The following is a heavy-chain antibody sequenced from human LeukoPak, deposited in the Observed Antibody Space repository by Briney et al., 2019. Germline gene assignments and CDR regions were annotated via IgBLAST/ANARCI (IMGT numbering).Heavy chain of an antibody. CDR1: GFTFSSYG. D-gene: IGHD6-19*01. CDR2: ISGSGGST. J-gene: IGHJ4*02. V-gene: IGHV3-23*01. CDR3: AKLQYSSGWYSEDY. Sequence: GGSLRLSCAASGFTFSSYGMSWVRQAPGEGLEWVSAISGSGGSTYYADSVKGRFTISRDNSKNTLYLQMNSLRAEDTAVYYCAKLQYSSGWYSEDYWGQGTLVTVSS.